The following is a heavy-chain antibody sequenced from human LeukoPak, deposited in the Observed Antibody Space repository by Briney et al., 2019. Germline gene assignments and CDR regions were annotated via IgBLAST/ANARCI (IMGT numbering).Heavy chain of an antibody. CDR1: GFTFSNSA. CDR3: AKDLPASSYSSSWYRRLGYGMDV. CDR2: FTRNDETT. D-gene: IGHD6-13*01. J-gene: IGHJ6*02. V-gene: IGHV3-23*01. Sequence: GGSLRLSCAASGFTFSNSAMSWVRQAPGKGLEWVSGFTRNDETTSYADSVKGRFTISRDNSRDTLYLQMNSLTAEDTAVYYCAKDLPASSYSSSWYRRLGYGMDVWGQGTTVTVSS.